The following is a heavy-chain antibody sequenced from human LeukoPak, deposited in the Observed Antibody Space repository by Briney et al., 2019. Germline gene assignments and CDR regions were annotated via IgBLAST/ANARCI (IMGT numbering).Heavy chain of an antibody. D-gene: IGHD5-18*01. CDR3: AKDVGGYSYGYYFDY. Sequence: PGGSLRLSCAASGFTVSSNYMSWVRQAPGKGLEWVSVIYSGGSTYYADSVKGRFTISRDNSKNTLYLQMNSLRAEDTAVYYCAKDVGGYSYGYYFDYWGQGTLVTVSS. CDR1: GFTVSSNY. CDR2: IYSGGST. V-gene: IGHV3-66*01. J-gene: IGHJ4*02.